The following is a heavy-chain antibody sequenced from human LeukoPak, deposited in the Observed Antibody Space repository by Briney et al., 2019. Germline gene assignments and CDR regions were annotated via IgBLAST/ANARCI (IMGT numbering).Heavy chain of an antibody. CDR3: AAKGTTTDY. D-gene: IGHD4-11*01. CDR1: GYTFTDYY. J-gene: IGHJ4*02. Sequence: ASVKVSCKASGYTFTDYYIHWVRQAPGQGLEWIGWIVVGSGNTNYAQKFQERVTITRDMSTSTAYMELSSLRSEDTAVYYCAAKGTTTDYWGQGTLVTVSS. V-gene: IGHV1-58*02. CDR2: IVVGSGNT.